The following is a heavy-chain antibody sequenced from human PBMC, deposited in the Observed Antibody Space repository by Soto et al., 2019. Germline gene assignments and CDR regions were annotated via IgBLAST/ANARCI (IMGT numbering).Heavy chain of an antibody. CDR3: ARDRKYCSSTSCSNWIDP. J-gene: IGHJ5*02. D-gene: IGHD2-2*01. V-gene: IGHV4-4*07. CDR2: IYTSGST. CDR1: GCSISSYY. Sequence: SETLSLTCTVSGCSISSYYWSWIRQPAGKGLEWIGRIYTSGSTNYNPSLKSRVTMSVDTSKNQFSLKLSSVTAADTAVYYCARDRKYCSSTSCSNWIDPWGQGTLVTVSS.